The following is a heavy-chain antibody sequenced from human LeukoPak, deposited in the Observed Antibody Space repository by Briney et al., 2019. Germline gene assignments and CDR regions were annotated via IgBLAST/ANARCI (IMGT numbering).Heavy chain of an antibody. CDR2: ISSDGSRA. J-gene: IGHJ4*02. Sequence: PGGSLRLSCTASGFTFSSYSMHWARQAPGKGLVWVSRISSDGSRANYADSVKGRFTICRDNAKNTLYLQMNSLRAEDTAVYFCARVRHCSTTRCYRGGDYWGQGALVTVSS. D-gene: IGHD2-2*01. V-gene: IGHV3-74*01. CDR3: ARVRHCSTTRCYRGGDY. CDR1: GFTFSSYS.